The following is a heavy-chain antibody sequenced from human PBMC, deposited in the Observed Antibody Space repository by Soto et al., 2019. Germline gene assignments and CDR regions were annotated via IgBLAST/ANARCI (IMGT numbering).Heavy chain of an antibody. CDR3: AKDGGGYAYNYELDS. Sequence: GGSLRLSCAASGFTFYEYPMHSVRQVPWKGLEWVSVITLNSGTRGYADSVKGRFTISRDNAKNSLYLEMTSLRTEDTAFYHCAKDGGGYAYNYELDSWGQGTLVIVCS. D-gene: IGHD3-16*01. J-gene: IGHJ4*02. CDR2: ITLNSGTR. V-gene: IGHV3-9*01. CDR1: GFTFYEYP.